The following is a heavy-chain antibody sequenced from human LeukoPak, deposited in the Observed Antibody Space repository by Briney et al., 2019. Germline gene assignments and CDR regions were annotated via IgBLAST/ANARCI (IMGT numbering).Heavy chain of an antibody. CDR1: GFTFDDCS. CDR2: LGWNGDII. D-gene: IGHD6-13*01. J-gene: IGHJ4*02. CDR3: AKGSLIAASGTLFDF. V-gene: IGHV3-9*01. Sequence: GRSLRLSYAASGFTFDDCSMHWVRQSPGKGLEWLSGLGWNGDIIDYADSVKGRFTISRDNAKNSLYLQMDSLKTEDTALYYCAKGSLIAASGTLFDFWGQGTRVTVSS.